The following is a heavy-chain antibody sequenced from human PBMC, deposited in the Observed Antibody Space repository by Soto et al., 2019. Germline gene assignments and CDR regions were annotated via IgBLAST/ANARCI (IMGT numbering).Heavy chain of an antibody. CDR1: GFTFRSYA. J-gene: IGHJ4*02. Sequence: GGSLRLSCAASGFTFRSYAMHWVRQARGKGLEWVAVISTDGRDKYHADSVKGRFTISRDNSKNTLYLQMNSLRTEDTAVYYCAKDHDLAAAGYYFDYWGQGTLVTVSS. D-gene: IGHD6-13*01. V-gene: IGHV3-30*04. CDR3: AKDHDLAAAGYYFDY. CDR2: ISTDGRDK.